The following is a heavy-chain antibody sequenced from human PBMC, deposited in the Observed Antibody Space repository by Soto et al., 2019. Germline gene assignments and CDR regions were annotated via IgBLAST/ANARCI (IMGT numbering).Heavy chain of an antibody. CDR2: ISSTTNYI. Sequence: PGGSLRLSCAASGFTFSSYSMNWVRQAPGKGLEWVSSISSTTNYIYYGDSMKGRFTISRDNAKNSLYLEMTSLRAEDTAVYYCARESEDLTSNFDYWGQGTLVTVSS. V-gene: IGHV3-21*06. CDR1: GFTFSSYS. CDR3: ARESEDLTSNFDY. J-gene: IGHJ4*02.